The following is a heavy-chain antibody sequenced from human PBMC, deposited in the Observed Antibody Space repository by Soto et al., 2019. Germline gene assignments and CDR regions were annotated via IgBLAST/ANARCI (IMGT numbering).Heavy chain of an antibody. CDR3: ARDYFDSSDYTTNWFDP. Sequence: QLQLQESGPGLVKSSETLSLTCSVSGDSISNSRFYWAWIRQPPGEGLDWIGSIYHTGNAYYNPSLKSRVTIFVDTSKNQFALKLTSVTAADTALYYCARDYFDSSDYTTNWFDPWGQGTLVTVSS. CDR2: IYHTGNA. J-gene: IGHJ5*02. CDR1: GDSISNSRFY. D-gene: IGHD3-22*01. V-gene: IGHV4-39*01.